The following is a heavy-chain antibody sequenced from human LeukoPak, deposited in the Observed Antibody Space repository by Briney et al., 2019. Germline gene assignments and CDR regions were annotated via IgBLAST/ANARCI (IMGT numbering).Heavy chain of an antibody. CDR2: INPNSGGT. V-gene: IGHV1-2*02. D-gene: IGHD3-22*01. CDR3: ARDGWYYDSSGYPF. Sequence: ASVKVSCKASGYTFTGYYMHWVRQAPGQGLEWMGWINPNSGGTNYAQKFQGRVTMTRDTSISTAYMELSRLRSDDTAVYYCARDGWYYDSSGYPFWGQGPLVTVSS. J-gene: IGHJ4*02. CDR1: GYTFTGYY.